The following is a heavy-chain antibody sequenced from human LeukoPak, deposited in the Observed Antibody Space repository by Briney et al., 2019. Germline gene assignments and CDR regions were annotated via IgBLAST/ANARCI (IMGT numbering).Heavy chain of an antibody. CDR1: GYTLTELS. V-gene: IGHV1-24*01. J-gene: IGHJ4*02. D-gene: IGHD1-26*01. CDR3: ATLREGELEFDY. Sequence: ASVKVSCKVSGYTLTELSMHWVRQAPGKGLEWMGGFDPEDGETIYAQKFQGRVTMTEDTSTDTACMELSSLRSEDTAVYYCATLREGELEFDYWGQGTLVTVSS. CDR2: FDPEDGET.